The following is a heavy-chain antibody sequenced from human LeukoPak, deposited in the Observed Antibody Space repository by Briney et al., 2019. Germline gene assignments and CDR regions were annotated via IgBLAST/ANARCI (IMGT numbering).Heavy chain of an antibody. CDR2: IYYSGSS. D-gene: IGHD6-13*01. CDR3: ARGLGSSWYGD. J-gene: IGHJ4*02. CDR1: GGSISSGDYY. V-gene: IGHV4-30-4*01. Sequence: SQTLSLTCTVSGGSISSGDYYWTWIRQPPGKGLEWIGFIYYSGSSYYNPSLQSRLIISVDTSKNQFSLTLSSVTAADTAVYYCARGLGSSWYGDWGQGTLVTVSS.